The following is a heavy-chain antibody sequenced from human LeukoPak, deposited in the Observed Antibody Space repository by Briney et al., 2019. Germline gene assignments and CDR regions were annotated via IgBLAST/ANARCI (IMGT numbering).Heavy chain of an antibody. J-gene: IGHJ4*02. CDR2: IKQDGSEK. CDR3: ARFASLRFLEWLFVDY. Sequence: GGSLRLSCAASGFTFSSYWVSWVRQAPGKGLEWVANIKQDGSEKYYVDSVKGRFTISRDNAKNSLYLQMNSLRAEDTAVYYCARFASLRFLEWLFVDYWGQGTLVTVSS. D-gene: IGHD3-3*01. V-gene: IGHV3-7*01. CDR1: GFTFSSYW.